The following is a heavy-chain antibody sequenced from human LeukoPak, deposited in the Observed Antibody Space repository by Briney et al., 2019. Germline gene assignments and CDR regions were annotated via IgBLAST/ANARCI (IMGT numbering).Heavy chain of an antibody. J-gene: IGHJ3*02. CDR2: ISFDGSNK. CDR3: QAGSSGYLMIRDAFDI. D-gene: IGHD3-22*01. V-gene: IGHV3-30*03. CDR1: GFNFRHYG. Sequence: PGRALLLSCAASGFNFRHYGMHWVRQGQGKGLEWVAVISFDGSNKYYADSVKGRFTISRDNSKNTLFLQMNSLRAEDTAVYFCQAGSSGYLMIRDAFDIWGQGTMVTVSS.